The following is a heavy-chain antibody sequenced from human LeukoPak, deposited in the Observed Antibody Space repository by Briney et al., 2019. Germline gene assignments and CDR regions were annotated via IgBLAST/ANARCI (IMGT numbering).Heavy chain of an antibody. J-gene: IGHJ5*02. Sequence: SVKVSCKASGGTFSSYAISWVRQAPGQGFEWMGGIIPIFGTANYAQKFQGRVTITADESTSTAYMELSSLRSEDTAVYYCARGEMATITGWFDPWGQGTLVTVSS. V-gene: IGHV1-69*13. CDR2: IIPIFGTA. D-gene: IGHD5-24*01. CDR3: ARGEMATITGWFDP. CDR1: GGTFSSYA.